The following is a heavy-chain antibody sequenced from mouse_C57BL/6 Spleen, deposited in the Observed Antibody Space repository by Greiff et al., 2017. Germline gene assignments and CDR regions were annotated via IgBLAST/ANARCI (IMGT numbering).Heavy chain of an antibody. Sequence: DVQLQESGPGLVKPSQSLSLTCSVTGYSITSGYYWNWIRQFPGNKLEWMGYISYDGSNNYNPSLKNRISITRDTSKNQFFLKLNSVTTEDTATYYCARDLYYGGAMDYWGQGTSVTVSS. CDR2: ISYDGSN. D-gene: IGHD2-13*01. CDR3: ARDLYYGGAMDY. V-gene: IGHV3-6*01. J-gene: IGHJ4*01. CDR1: GYSITSGYY.